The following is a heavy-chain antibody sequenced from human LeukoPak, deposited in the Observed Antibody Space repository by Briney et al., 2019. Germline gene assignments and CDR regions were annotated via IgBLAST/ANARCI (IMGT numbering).Heavy chain of an antibody. CDR2: ISNDGSDK. V-gene: IGHV3-30*15. J-gene: IGHJ4*02. CDR1: GFTFRNYA. D-gene: IGHD1-14*01. CDR3: ARGTPANRPEGY. Sequence: GGSLRLSCVVSGFTFRNYAIHWVRQAPGKGLEWVAVISNDGSDKNHADSVKGRFTISRDSSKNTLYLQMSDLRAEDTAVYYCARGTPANRPEGYWGQGTLVTVSS.